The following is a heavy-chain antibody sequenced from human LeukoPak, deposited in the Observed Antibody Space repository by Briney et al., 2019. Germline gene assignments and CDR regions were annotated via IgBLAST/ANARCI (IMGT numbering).Heavy chain of an antibody. D-gene: IGHD3-16*01. V-gene: IGHV3-64*01. CDR2: ISSNGGST. CDR1: GFTFSNYA. Sequence: GGSLRLSCAASGFTFSNYAMHWVRQAPGKRLEYVSAISSNGGSTYYANSVKGRFTIPRDKSKNTVYLKMGSLRAEDMAVYYCARETRRGDAFDIWGQGTMVTVSS. J-gene: IGHJ3*02. CDR3: ARETRRGDAFDI.